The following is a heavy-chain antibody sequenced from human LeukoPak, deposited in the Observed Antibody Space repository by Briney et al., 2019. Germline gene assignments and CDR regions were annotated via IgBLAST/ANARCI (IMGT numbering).Heavy chain of an antibody. V-gene: IGHV3-33*01. Sequence: GRSVRLSCAASGFTFSSYGMHWVRQAPGKGLEWVAVIWYDGSNKYYADSVKGRFTISRDNSKNTLYLQMNSLRAEDTAVYYCARGSGDIVVVPAAMQFDPWGQGTLVTVSS. CDR3: ARGSGDIVVVPAAMQFDP. CDR2: IWYDGSNK. CDR1: GFTFSSYG. J-gene: IGHJ5*02. D-gene: IGHD2-2*01.